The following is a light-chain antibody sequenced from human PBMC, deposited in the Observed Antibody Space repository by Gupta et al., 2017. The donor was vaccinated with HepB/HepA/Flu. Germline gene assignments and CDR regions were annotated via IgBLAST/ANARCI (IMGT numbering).Light chain of an antibody. CDR3: QQSYSTLALT. CDR1: QSISSY. V-gene: IGKV1-39*01. CDR2: AAS. Sequence: DIQMTQSPSSQSASVGDRVTITCRASQSISSYLNWYQQKPGKAPKLLIYAASSLQSGVPSRFSGSGSETDFTLTISSLQPEDFATYYCQQSYSTLALTFGGGSKVEIK. J-gene: IGKJ4*01.